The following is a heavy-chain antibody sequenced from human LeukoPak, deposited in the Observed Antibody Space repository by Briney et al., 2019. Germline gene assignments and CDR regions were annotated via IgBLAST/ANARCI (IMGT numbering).Heavy chain of an antibody. CDR3: ARLTYYDFWSGYYYYYYYMDV. D-gene: IGHD3-3*01. CDR1: GFTFSSYG. CDR2: IRYDGSNK. Sequence: GGSLRLSCAASGFTFSSYGMHWVRQAPGKGLEWVAFIRYDGSNKYYVDSVKGRFTISRDNAKNSLYLQMNSLRAEDTAVYYCARLTYYDFWSGYYYYYYYMDVWGKGTTVTVSS. J-gene: IGHJ6*03. V-gene: IGHV3-30*02.